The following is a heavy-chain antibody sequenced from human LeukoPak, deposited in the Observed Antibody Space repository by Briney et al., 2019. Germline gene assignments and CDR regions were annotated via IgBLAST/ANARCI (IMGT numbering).Heavy chain of an antibody. V-gene: IGHV4-39*07. CDR2: IYYSGST. D-gene: IGHD2-2*01. Sequence: SETLSLTCIVSGDSISSSNFYWGWIRQPPGKGLEWIGSIYYSGSTYYNPSLKSRVTISVDTSKNQFSLKLSSVTAADTAVYYCARMRRDRYCSSTRCPKYYFDYWGQGTLVTVSS. J-gene: IGHJ4*02. CDR3: ARMRRDRYCSSTRCPKYYFDY. CDR1: GDSISSSNFY.